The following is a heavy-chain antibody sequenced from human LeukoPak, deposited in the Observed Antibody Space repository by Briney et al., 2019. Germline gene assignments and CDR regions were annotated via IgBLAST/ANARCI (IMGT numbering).Heavy chain of an antibody. D-gene: IGHD3-10*01. CDR3: AKPVYRGGSY. V-gene: IGHV3-23*01. CDR1: GFTFSSHA. J-gene: IGHJ4*02. Sequence: PGGSLRLSCAASGFTFSSHAMSWFRQAPGKGLEWVSAISGSGGSTYYADSVKGRFTISRDNSKNTLYLQMNSLRAEDTAVYYCAKPVYRGGSYWGQGTLVTVSS. CDR2: ISGSGGST.